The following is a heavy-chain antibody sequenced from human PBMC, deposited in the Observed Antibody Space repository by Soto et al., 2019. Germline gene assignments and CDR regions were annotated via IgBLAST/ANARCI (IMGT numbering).Heavy chain of an antibody. CDR3: AKSYYDFWSGYYYFDY. V-gene: IGHV3-23*01. CDR1: GFTFSSYA. J-gene: IGHJ4*02. Sequence: GGSLRLSCAASGFTFSSYAMSWVRQAPGKGLEWVSAISGSGGSTYYADSVKGRFTISRDNSKNTLYLQMNSLRAEDTAVYYCAKSYYDFWSGYYYFDYWGQGTLVTVSS. D-gene: IGHD3-3*01. CDR2: ISGSGGST.